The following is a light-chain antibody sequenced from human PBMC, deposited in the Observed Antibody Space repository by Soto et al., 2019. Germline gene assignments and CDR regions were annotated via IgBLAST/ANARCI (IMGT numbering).Light chain of an antibody. V-gene: IGKV3-15*01. CDR2: GAT. Sequence: EIVLTQSPATLSVSPGETATLSCRASQSVSANLAWYQLKPGQAPRLLIYGATTSAAGFPGEFSGSGSGTEFTLTITGLQSEDSAVYYCQQYDNWPTFGPGTKVDIK. CDR3: QQYDNWPT. J-gene: IGKJ3*01. CDR1: QSVSAN.